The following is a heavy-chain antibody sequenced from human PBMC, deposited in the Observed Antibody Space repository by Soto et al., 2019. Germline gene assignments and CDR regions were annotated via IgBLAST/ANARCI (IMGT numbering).Heavy chain of an antibody. D-gene: IGHD6-19*01. J-gene: IGHJ4*02. V-gene: IGHV3-73*02. CDR1: GFTLSGSG. CDR2: IRTKTNNSAT. CDR3: TAMAGIDY. Sequence: EVQLVESGGGLVQPGGSLKLSCAASGFTLSGSGIHGVRQASGKGLGWVGRIRTKTNNSATAYAASVKGRFTISRDDSRNMAYLQMNSLKTEDTAVYYCTAMAGIDYWGQGTLVTVSS.